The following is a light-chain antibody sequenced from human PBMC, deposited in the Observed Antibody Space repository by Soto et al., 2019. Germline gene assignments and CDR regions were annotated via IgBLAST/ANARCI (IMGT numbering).Light chain of an antibody. CDR3: QQFGSSLPWT. CDR2: EAS. V-gene: IGKV3-20*01. CDR1: QNINSNH. Sequence: EIGLTQSPGTLSLSPGERATLACRASQNINSNHLAWYQQKPGRAPSLLMYEASSRVTGIPDRFSGGGSGTDFTLTIRRLEPEDLAVYYCQQFGSSLPWTFGQGTKVEIK. J-gene: IGKJ1*01.